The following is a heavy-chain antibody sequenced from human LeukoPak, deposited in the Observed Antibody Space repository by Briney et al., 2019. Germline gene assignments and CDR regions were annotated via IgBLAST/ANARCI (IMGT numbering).Heavy chain of an antibody. CDR2: ISSSGNTI. CDR3: ARERIYGDYFDY. D-gene: IGHD4-17*01. Sequence: GGSLRLSCAASGFTFSSYEFNWVRQVPGKGLEWVSYISSSGNTIYYADSVKGRFTVSRDNDKNSLFLQMNGLRAEDTAIYYCARERIYGDYFDYWGQGALVTVSS. J-gene: IGHJ4*02. CDR1: GFTFSSYE. V-gene: IGHV3-48*03.